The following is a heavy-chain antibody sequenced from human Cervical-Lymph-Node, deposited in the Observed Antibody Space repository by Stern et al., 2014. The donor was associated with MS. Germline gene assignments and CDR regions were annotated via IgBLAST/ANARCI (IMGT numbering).Heavy chain of an antibody. CDR2: MYWDDSK. CDR1: GFSLSTSGVG. V-gene: IGHV2-5*02. D-gene: IGHD2-2*01. CDR3: ATHAPGVVPAALDY. J-gene: IGHJ4*02. Sequence: QVTLKESGPTLVKPTPSLTLSCTFSGFSLSTSGVGVGWIRPPPGKALEWLAFMYWDDSKRYTPSLKNRLTITKDTSKNQVVLTMNNMDPVDTATFYCATHAPGVVPAALDYWGQGTLVTVS.